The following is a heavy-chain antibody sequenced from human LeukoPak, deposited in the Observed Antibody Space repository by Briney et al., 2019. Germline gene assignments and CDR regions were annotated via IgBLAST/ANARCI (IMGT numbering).Heavy chain of an antibody. CDR3: AKDSTYYYDSRAPLVGSYFDY. CDR1: GFTFDDYA. Sequence: GGSLRLSCAASGFTFDDYAMHWVRQAPGKGLEWVSVIYSGGSTYYADSVKGRFTISRDNSKNTLYLQMNSLRTEDTAVYYCAKDSTYYYDSRAPLVGSYFDYWGQGTLVTVSS. J-gene: IGHJ4*02. D-gene: IGHD3-22*01. CDR2: IYSGGST. V-gene: IGHV3-NL1*01.